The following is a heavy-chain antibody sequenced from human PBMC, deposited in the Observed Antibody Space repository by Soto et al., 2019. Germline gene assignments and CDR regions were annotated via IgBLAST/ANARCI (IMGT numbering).Heavy chain of an antibody. CDR3: AKGRGGSYSSSDY. CDR2: ISASGGTT. J-gene: IGHJ4*02. Sequence: EVQLLESGGSLVQPGGSVRVSCAASGFTFGSFAMSWVRQAPGKGLEWVSGISASGGTTYYADSVKGRFTISRDNSENTLYLQMNSLRAEDTAIFYCAKGRGGSYSSSDYWGQGTLVTVSS. V-gene: IGHV3-23*01. D-gene: IGHD6-13*01. CDR1: GFTFGSFA.